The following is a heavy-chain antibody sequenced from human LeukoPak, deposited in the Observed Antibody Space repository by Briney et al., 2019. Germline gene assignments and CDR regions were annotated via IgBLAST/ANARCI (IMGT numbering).Heavy chain of an antibody. D-gene: IGHD3-10*01. J-gene: IGHJ6*04. CDR2: ISSSSSYT. Sequence: GGSLRLSCAASGFTFSDYYMSWIRQAPGKGLEWVSYISSSSSYTNYADSVKGRFTISRDNAKNSLYLQMNSLRAEDTDVYYCARSQPYYYCSGGLSGAYYYGMDVWGKGTTVTVSS. V-gene: IGHV3-11*06. CDR1: GFTFSDYY. CDR3: ARSQPYYYCSGGLSGAYYYGMDV.